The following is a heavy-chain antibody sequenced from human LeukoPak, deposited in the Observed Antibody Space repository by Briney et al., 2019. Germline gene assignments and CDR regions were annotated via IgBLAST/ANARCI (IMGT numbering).Heavy chain of an antibody. V-gene: IGHV3-7*01. CDR2: MKPDGSEK. CDR3: AKDAF. J-gene: IGHJ4*02. CDR1: GFPFDISW. Sequence: WGSLRLSCAASGFPFDISWLNWVRQAPGKGPEWVATMKPDGSEKYYVDSVKGRFTISRDNAKNSVYLQMDSLRVEDTAVYYCAKDAFWGRGTLVTVSS.